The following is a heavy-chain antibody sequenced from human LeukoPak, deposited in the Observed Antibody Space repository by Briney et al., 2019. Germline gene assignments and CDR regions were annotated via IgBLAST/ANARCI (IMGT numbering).Heavy chain of an antibody. D-gene: IGHD3-9*01. Sequence: ASVKVSCKASGGTFSSYAISWVRQAPGQGFEWMGGIIPIFGTANYAQKFQGRVTITADESTSTAYMELSSLRSEDTAVYCCARSDYDILTGYRFYYYYMDVWGKGTTVTVSS. CDR3: ARSDYDILTGYRFYYYYMDV. J-gene: IGHJ6*03. CDR1: GGTFSSYA. V-gene: IGHV1-69*13. CDR2: IIPIFGTA.